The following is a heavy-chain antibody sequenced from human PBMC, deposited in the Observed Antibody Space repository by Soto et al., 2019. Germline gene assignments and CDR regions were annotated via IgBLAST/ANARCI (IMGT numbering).Heavy chain of an antibody. CDR2: ISGYNGNT. V-gene: IGHV1-18*01. CDR1: GYSFTNYG. D-gene: IGHD1-1*01. J-gene: IGHJ4*02. Sequence: LEQSRIEMKEPGTSLKISCATSGYSFTNYGISWVRQAPGQGLEWMGWISGYNGNTKYAQSFHDRVVMTADKFTSTGYLEMRNLRSNDTAFYYCARANTWVTGRVGTHWGQGTKVTVSS. CDR3: ARANTWVTGRVGTH.